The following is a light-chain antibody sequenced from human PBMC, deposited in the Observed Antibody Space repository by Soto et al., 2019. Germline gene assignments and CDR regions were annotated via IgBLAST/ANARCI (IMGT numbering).Light chain of an antibody. Sequence: QSALTQPASVSGSPGQSITISCTGTNSDIGNYNLVSWYQQHPGKAPKLMIYEGTKRPSGVSNRFSGSKSGNTASLTISGLQAEDEADYYCCSYAGNTGVFGGGTKLTVL. CDR1: NSDIGNYNL. CDR3: CSYAGNTGV. V-gene: IGLV2-23*01. CDR2: EGT. J-gene: IGLJ2*01.